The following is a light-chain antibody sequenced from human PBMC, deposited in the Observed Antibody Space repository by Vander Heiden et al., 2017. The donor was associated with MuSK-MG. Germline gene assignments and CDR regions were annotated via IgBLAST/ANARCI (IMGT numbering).Light chain of an antibody. V-gene: IGKV2-30*01. J-gene: IGKJ1*01. CDR2: AVT. Sequence: DVVRTQSPLSLPVTLGQPASISCRSSQSLVYSDGNSHLNWVHQRPGQYPRRLIYAVTDRYSEVPDRFSGSGSGRDFTMKIRRVEAEDVGVYYCMQGTHVPPTFGQGTKVEIK. CDR1: QSLVYSDGNSH. CDR3: MQGTHVPPT.